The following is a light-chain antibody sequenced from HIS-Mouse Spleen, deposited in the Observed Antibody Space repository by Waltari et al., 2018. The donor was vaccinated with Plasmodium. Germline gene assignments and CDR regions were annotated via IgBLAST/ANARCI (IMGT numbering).Light chain of an antibody. CDR1: SRYVGSYNL. J-gene: IGLJ2*01. CDR2: EGS. V-gene: IGLV2-23*03. Sequence: QSALTQPASVSGSPGQSIPISCTGTSRYVGSYNLVSWYQQHPGKAPKLMIYEGSKPPSGVSNRFSGSKSGNTASLTISGLQAEDEADYYCCSYAGSSTFVVFGGGTKLTVL. CDR3: CSYAGSSTFVV.